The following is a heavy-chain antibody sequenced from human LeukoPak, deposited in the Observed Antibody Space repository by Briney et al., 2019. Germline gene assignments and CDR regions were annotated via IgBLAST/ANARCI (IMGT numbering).Heavy chain of an antibody. V-gene: IGHV3-53*01. Sequence: PGGSLRLSCAASGFTISSYHMSWVHQAPGKGLEWVSVLYTGGKTSYAGAVRGRFTVSRDNSKNTLSLEMNSLRAEDTAVYYCAREGGGSSGYKDYWGQGTLVTVSS. CDR2: LYTGGKT. CDR3: AREGGGSSGYKDY. CDR1: GFTISSYH. J-gene: IGHJ4*02. D-gene: IGHD3-22*01.